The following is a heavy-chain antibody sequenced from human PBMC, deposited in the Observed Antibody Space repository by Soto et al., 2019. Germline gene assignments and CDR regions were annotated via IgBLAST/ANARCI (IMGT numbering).Heavy chain of an antibody. CDR1: GGSIRSSSSY. D-gene: IGHD3-3*01. CDR3: ARHGEVLRFLEWFELDYYYYSMDV. V-gene: IGHV4-39*01. CDR2: IYYSGST. Sequence: KSSDTLSLTFTVSGGSIRSSSSYWGWLRQPPGKGLELIGSIYYSGSTYYNPSLKSRVTISVDTSKNQFSLKLSSVTAADTAVYYCARHGEVLRFLEWFELDYYYYSMDVWGQGTTVT. J-gene: IGHJ6*02.